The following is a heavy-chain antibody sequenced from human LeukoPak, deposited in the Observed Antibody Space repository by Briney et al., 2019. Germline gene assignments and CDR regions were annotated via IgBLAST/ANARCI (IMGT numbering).Heavy chain of an antibody. J-gene: IGHJ6*01. CDR1: GFTFTNSA. V-gene: IGHV1-58*02. CDR3: ARDRHSSSWYGGMDV. CDR2: IVVASGNT. D-gene: IGHD6-13*01. Sequence: SVKLSCKASGFTFTNSAMQWVRQAPGQRLEWLGWIVVASGNTNYAQEFQERVTINRDMSTSTAYKELSSLRAEDTAVYYCARDRHSSSWYGGMDVWGQGTTVTVS.